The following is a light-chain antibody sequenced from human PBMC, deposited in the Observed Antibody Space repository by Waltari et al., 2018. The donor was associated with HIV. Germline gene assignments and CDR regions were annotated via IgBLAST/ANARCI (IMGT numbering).Light chain of an antibody. CDR2: DAS. CDR1: QSVSNY. J-gene: IGKJ1*01. V-gene: IGKV3-11*01. CDR3: QQRSNWPPGWT. Sequence: EIVLTQSTATLSLSPGERATLSCRASQSVSNYLTWYQQKPGQAPRLLIYDASNRATGSPAKFSGSGSGTDFTLTISSLEPEDFAVYYCQQRSNWPPGWTFGQGTKVEIK.